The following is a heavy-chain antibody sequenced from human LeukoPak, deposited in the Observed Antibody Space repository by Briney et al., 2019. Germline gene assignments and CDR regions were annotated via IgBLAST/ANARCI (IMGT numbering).Heavy chain of an antibody. D-gene: IGHD1-14*01. V-gene: IGHV4-59*01. J-gene: IGHJ4*02. Sequence: PSETLSLTCTVSGGSISSYYWSWIRQPPGKGLEWIGYIYYNGSTNYNPSLKSRVTISVDTSKNQFSLKLSSVTAADTAVYYCARDNPRGPLDYWGQGTLVTVSS. CDR1: GGSISSYY. CDR3: ARDNPRGPLDY. CDR2: IYYNGST.